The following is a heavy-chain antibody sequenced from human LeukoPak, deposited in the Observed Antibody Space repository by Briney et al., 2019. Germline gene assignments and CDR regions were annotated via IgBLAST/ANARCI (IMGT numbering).Heavy chain of an antibody. Sequence: PGRSLRLSCAASGFTFDDYAMNWVRQAPGKGLEWVSSISSSSSYIYYADSVKGRFTISRDNAKNSLYLQMNSLRAEDTAVYYCARDYPYVWFGGTFGMDVWGQGTTVTVSS. CDR3: ARDYPYVWFGGTFGMDV. J-gene: IGHJ6*02. V-gene: IGHV3-21*01. D-gene: IGHD3-10*01. CDR1: GFTFDDYA. CDR2: ISSSSSYI.